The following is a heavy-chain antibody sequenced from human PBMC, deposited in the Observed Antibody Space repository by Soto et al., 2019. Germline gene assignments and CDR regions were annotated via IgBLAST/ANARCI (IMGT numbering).Heavy chain of an antibody. D-gene: IGHD2-15*01. CDR2: INPNSGGT. Sequence: GTSVKVCCKASGYTFTGSYLHSVRQAPGQGLEWMGWINPNSGGTNYAQKFQGWVTMTRDTSISTAYMELSRLRSDDTAVYYCAREVVVAATLTKDYYYYYGMDVWGQGTTVTVSS. J-gene: IGHJ6*02. V-gene: IGHV1-2*04. CDR1: GYTFTGSY. CDR3: AREVVVAATLTKDYYYYYGMDV.